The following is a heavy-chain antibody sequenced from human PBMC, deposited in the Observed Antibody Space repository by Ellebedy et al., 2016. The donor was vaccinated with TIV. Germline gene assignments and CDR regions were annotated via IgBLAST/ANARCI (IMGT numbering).Heavy chain of an antibody. V-gene: IGHV3-23*01. D-gene: IGHD3-9*01. CDR1: GFTFSSYA. Sequence: GESLKISCAASGFTFSSYAMSWIRQAPGKGLEWVSTISNTGSRTYYADSVEGRFIISRDNSKKTLYLQMNSLRAEDTAVYYCATDRGYFTFDYWGQGSLITVSS. CDR2: ISNTGSRT. CDR3: ATDRGYFTFDY. J-gene: IGHJ4*02.